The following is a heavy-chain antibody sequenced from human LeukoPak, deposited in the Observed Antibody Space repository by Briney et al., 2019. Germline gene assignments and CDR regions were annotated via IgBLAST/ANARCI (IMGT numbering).Heavy chain of an antibody. CDR1: RFIFSNYA. CDR3: AKSTLGAYYFDY. V-gene: IGHV3-23*01. D-gene: IGHD3-16*01. CDR2: ISGSGGST. Sequence: PWGSLRLSCAASRFIFSNYAMSWVRQPPGKGLEWVSAISGSGGSTYYADSVKGRFTVSRDNSKNTLYLQMSSLRAEDTAIYYCAKSTLGAYYFDYWGQGTLVTVSS. J-gene: IGHJ4*02.